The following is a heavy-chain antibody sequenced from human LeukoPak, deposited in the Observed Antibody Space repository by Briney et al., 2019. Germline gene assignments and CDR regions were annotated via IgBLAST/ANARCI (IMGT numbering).Heavy chain of an antibody. CDR1: GFTFSSYA. D-gene: IGHD3-10*01. V-gene: IGHV3-30*04. CDR2: ISYDGSNK. CDR3: AGFGESSLAFDI. Sequence: GGSLRLSCAASGFTFSSYAMHWVRQAPGKGLEWVAVISYDGSNKYYADSVKGRFTISRDNSKNTLYLQMNSLRAEDRAVYYCAGFGESSLAFDIWGQGTMVTVSS. J-gene: IGHJ3*02.